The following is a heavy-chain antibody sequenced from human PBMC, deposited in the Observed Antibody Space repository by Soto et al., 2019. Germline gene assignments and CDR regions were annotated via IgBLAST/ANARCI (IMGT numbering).Heavy chain of an antibody. CDR2: ISSSGSTI. J-gene: IGHJ4*02. CDR1: GFTFSSYE. D-gene: IGHD1-1*01. V-gene: IGHV3-48*03. CDR3: ARDAVPTGTTCYFDY. Sequence: GGSLRLSCAASGFTFSSYEMNWVRQAPGKGLEWVSYISSSGSTIYYADSVKGRFTISRDNAENSLYLQMNSLRAEDTAVYYCARDAVPTGTTCYFDYWGQGTLVTVSS.